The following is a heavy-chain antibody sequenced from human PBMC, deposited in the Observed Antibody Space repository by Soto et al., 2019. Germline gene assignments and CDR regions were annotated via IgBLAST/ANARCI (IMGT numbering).Heavy chain of an antibody. CDR2: ISYDGSIK. D-gene: IGHD3-10*01. J-gene: IGHJ4*02. CDR1: GFTFSNYG. Sequence: PGGSLRLSCAASGFTFSNYGVHWVRQAPGKGLEWVAVISYDGSIKYYAASVEGRFTISRDNSKNMLYLQMNSLRAEDTAVYYCAKARYYGSGSYFGVDDWGLGTLVTVAS. V-gene: IGHV3-30*18. CDR3: AKARYYGSGSYFGVDD.